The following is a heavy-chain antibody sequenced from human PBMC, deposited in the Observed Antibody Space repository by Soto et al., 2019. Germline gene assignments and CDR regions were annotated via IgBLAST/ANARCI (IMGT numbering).Heavy chain of an antibody. Sequence: GESLKISCKGSGYSFTSYWISWVRQMPGKGLEWMGRIDPSDSYTNYSPSFQGHVTISADKSISTAYLQWSSLKASDTAMYYCATSSRYCSGGSCYSQNFDYWGQGTLVTVSS. CDR1: GYSFTSYW. CDR2: IDPSDSYT. CDR3: ATSSRYCSGGSCYSQNFDY. J-gene: IGHJ4*02. D-gene: IGHD2-15*01. V-gene: IGHV5-10-1*01.